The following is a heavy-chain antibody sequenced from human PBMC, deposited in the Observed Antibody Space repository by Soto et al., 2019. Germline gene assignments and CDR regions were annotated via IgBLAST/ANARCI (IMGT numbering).Heavy chain of an antibody. D-gene: IGHD5-12*01. CDR1: GYTFTRYY. Sequence: ASVKVACKASGYTFTRYYMHWVRQARGQGLEWMGIINPSGGSTSYAQKFQGRVTMNRDTSSSTVYMEPSSLRSEDTAVYYCASDSYDGFVIWGQGTRVTVSS. J-gene: IGHJ3*02. V-gene: IGHV1-46*03. CDR3: ASDSYDGFVI. CDR2: INPSGGST.